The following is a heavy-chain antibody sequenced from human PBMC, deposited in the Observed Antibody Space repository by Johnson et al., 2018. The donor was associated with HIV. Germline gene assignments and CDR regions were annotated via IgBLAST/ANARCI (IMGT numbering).Heavy chain of an antibody. CDR3: ARRQMITFGGDHDAFDI. CDR2: IGTTGDT. Sequence: VQLVESGGGLVKPGGSLRLSCAASGFNVSSNYMSWVRQAPGKGLEWVSAIGTTGDTFYPGSVKGRFTISRENAKNSLYLQMNSLRAEDTALYYCARRQMITFGGDHDAFDIWGQGTMVTVSS. CDR1: GFNVSSNY. J-gene: IGHJ3*02. D-gene: IGHD3-16*01. V-gene: IGHV3-13*01.